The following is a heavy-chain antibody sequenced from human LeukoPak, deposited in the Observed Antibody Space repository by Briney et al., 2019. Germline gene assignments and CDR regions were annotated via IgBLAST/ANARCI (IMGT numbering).Heavy chain of an antibody. J-gene: IGHJ6*02. CDR1: GGSISSGGYS. D-gene: IGHD6-19*01. Sequence: PSETLSLTCAVSGGSISSGGYSWSWIRQPPGKGLEWIGYIYHSGSTYYNPSLKSRVTISVDRSKNQFSLKLSSVTAADTAVYYCAGGSGWYLDGMDVWAKGPRSPSP. CDR3: AGGSGWYLDGMDV. CDR2: IYHSGST. V-gene: IGHV4-30-2*02.